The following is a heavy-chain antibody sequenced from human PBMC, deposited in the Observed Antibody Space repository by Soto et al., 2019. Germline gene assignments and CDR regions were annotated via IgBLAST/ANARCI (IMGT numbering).Heavy chain of an antibody. D-gene: IGHD1-26*01. J-gene: IGHJ4*02. CDR1: GFSFSNYA. CDR3: AKGPSASYSIFDY. CDR2: ISSGGGGT. V-gene: IGHV3-23*01. Sequence: GGSLRLSCAASGFSFSNYALSWVRQAPGKGLEWVSAISSGGGGTYYADSVKGRFTISRDNSKNTLYLQMNSLRVEDTAVYYCAKGPSASYSIFDYWGQGTVVTVSS.